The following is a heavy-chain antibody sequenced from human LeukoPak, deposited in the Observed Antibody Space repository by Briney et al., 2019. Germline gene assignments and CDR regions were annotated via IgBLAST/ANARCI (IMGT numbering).Heavy chain of an antibody. CDR1: GFAFSTYS. J-gene: IGHJ4*02. V-gene: IGHV3-48*02. CDR2: ISSSGSTI. Sequence: GGSLRLSCAASGFAFSTYSMSWVRQPPGKGLEWVSYISSSGSTIHYADSVKGRFTISRDNAKNSLYLQMNSLGDEDTALYYCARVYLGSGPLGYWAPGTLVTVSS. D-gene: IGHD3-10*01. CDR3: ARVYLGSGPLGY.